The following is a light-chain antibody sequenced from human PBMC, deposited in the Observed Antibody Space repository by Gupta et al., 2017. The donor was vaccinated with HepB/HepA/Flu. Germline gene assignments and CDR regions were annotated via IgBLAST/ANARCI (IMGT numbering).Light chain of an antibody. CDR3: QQCRDWPPT. CDR2: DAS. J-gene: IGKJ4*01. CDR1: QSIGTQ. Sequence: EIVPTQSLATPSLSPGERSTLSCWASQSIGTQLAWYQQKPGQPPRLLSDDASKRATGISARFSGSGSGTDFNLSISSLEPEDFAVYYCQQCRDWPPTCGEGTKLQIK. V-gene: IGKV3-11*01.